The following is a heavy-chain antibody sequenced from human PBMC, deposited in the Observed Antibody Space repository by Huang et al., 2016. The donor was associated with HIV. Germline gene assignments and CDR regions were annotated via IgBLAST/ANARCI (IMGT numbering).Heavy chain of an antibody. V-gene: IGHV1-69*10. CDR1: GGSFNSLA. Sequence: VQLVQSGAEVRRPGSSVRVSCKAAGGSFNSLAFNWVRQAPGQGLEYMGVIVPLFSVTNYAERFQNRRTISADKSTNTVYMELRSLRSEDTGVFYCAREGQTWYGKPIAAFEIWGQGTTVIVSS. J-gene: IGHJ3*02. CDR3: AREGQTWYGKPIAAFEI. D-gene: IGHD1-1*01. CDR2: IVPLFSVT.